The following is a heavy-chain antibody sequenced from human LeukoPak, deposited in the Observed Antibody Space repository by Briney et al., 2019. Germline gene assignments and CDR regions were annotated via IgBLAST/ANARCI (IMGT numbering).Heavy chain of an antibody. CDR3: ARARYRYSSGWYEFDY. CDR2: ISGSGGST. J-gene: IGHJ4*02. V-gene: IGHV3-23*01. Sequence: GGSLRLSCAASGFTFSTYAMTWVRQAPGKGLEWVSAISGSGGSTYYADSVKGRFTISRDNSKNTLYLQMNSLRAEDTAVYYCARARYRYSSGWYEFDYWGQGTLVTVSS. CDR1: GFTFSTYA. D-gene: IGHD6-19*01.